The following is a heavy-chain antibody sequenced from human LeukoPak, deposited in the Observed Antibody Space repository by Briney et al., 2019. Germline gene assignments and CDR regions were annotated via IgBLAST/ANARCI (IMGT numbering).Heavy chain of an antibody. J-gene: IGHJ3*02. V-gene: IGHV4-30-4*01. CDR2: IFYRGST. CDR1: GGSISSGDYY. CDR3: ARLLAGEYDPFDI. D-gene: IGHD3-10*01. Sequence: SQTLSLTCTVSGGSISSGDYYWSWIRQPPGKGLEWIGNIFYRGSTNYNASLQSRVSISVDTSKNQFSLSLSSVTAADTAVYYCARLLAGEYDPFDIWGQGTMVTVS.